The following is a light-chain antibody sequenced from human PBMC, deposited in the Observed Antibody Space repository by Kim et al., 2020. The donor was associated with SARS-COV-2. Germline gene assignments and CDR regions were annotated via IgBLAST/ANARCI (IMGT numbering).Light chain of an antibody. CDR1: SLRTYY. Sequence: SSELTQDPAVSVALGQTVRITCPGDSLRTYYASWYQQKPGQAPVLVIYGKNNRPSWIPDRFSGSFSGNTASLTITGAQAEDEADYYCNSRDSSGNHVVFGGGTQLTVL. CDR2: GKN. J-gene: IGLJ2*01. CDR3: NSRDSSGNHVV. V-gene: IGLV3-19*01.